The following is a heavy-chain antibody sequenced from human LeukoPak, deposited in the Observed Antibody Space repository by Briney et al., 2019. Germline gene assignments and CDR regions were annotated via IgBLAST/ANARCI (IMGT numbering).Heavy chain of an antibody. V-gene: IGHV3-23*01. CDR3: AKAGYTSSWPLDY. D-gene: IGHD6-13*01. J-gene: IGHJ4*02. CDR2: LSGSGSTT. CDR1: GFTFSSDG. Sequence: GSLRLSCAASGFTFSSDGMSWVRQAPGKGLEWVSALSGSGSTTYYADSVKGRFTISRDNSKNMLFLEMNSLRVEDTAVYYCAKAGYTSSWPLDYWGQGTQVTVSS.